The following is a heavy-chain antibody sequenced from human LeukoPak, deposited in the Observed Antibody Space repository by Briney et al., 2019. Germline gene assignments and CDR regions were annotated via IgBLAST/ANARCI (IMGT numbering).Heavy chain of an antibody. CDR1: GYTFTSYG. V-gene: IGHV1-18*01. J-gene: IGHJ6*03. D-gene: IGHD4-11*01. CDR2: ISAYNGNT. Sequence: ASVKVSCKASGYTFTSYGISWVRQAPGQGLEWMGWISAYNGNTNYAQKLQGRVTMTRDTSISTAYMELSRLRSDDTAVYCCARVKGYSTTVTTFSLASGYYYYMDVWGKGTTVTVSS. CDR3: ARVKGYSTTVTTFSLASGYYYYMDV.